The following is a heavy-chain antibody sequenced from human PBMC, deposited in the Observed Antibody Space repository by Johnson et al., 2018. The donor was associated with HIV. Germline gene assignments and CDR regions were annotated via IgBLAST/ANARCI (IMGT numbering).Heavy chain of an antibody. Sequence: QVQLVESGGGVVQPGRSLRLSCAASGFTFSSYGMHWVRQAPGKGLEWVAVISYDGSNKYYADSVKGRFTISRDNSKNTLYLQMNSLRAEDTAVYYCASYDSSGSRAFDIWGQGTMVTVSS. D-gene: IGHD3-22*01. J-gene: IGHJ3*02. CDR2: ISYDGSNK. CDR3: ASYDSSGSRAFDI. CDR1: GFTFSSYG. V-gene: IGHV3-30*03.